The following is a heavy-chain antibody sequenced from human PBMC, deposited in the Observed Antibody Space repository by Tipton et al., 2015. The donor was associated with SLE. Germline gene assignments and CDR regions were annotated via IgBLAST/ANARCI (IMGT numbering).Heavy chain of an antibody. D-gene: IGHD3-10*01. CDR3: ARVGYLGSGKTWDMDA. Sequence: TLSLTCTVSGGSISSGDYYWSWIRQPPGKGLEWIGYIYYSGSTNYNPPLKSRLTISGDTSKNQFSLHLTSVTAADTAIYYCARVGYLGSGKTWDMDAWGKGITVTVSS. V-gene: IGHV4-30-4*01. J-gene: IGHJ6*03. CDR1: GGSISSGDYY. CDR2: IYYSGST.